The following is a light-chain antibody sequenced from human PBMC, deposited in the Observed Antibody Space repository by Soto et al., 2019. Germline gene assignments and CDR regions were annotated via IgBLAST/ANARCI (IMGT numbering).Light chain of an antibody. Sequence: QSALTQPASVSGSPGQSITLSCAGTTSDVAYYDLVSWYQQHPGRAPKLLIYDVDKRPSGISVRVSGSKSGATASLTISGLLPEDEAVYFCCTYAGHVPKFGGGTKLTVL. CDR3: CTYAGHVPK. CDR2: DVD. V-gene: IGLV2-23*02. CDR1: TSDVAYYDL. J-gene: IGLJ2*01.